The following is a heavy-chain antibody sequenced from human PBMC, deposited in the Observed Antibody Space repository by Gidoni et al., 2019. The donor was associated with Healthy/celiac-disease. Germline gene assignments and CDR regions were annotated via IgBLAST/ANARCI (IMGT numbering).Heavy chain of an antibody. V-gene: IGHV4-39*07. D-gene: IGHD6-13*01. Sequence: QLQLQESGPGLVKPSATLSLTCTVSGGSISSSRYYWGWIRQPPGKGLEWIGSIYYSGSTYYNPSLKSRVTISVDTSKNQFSLKLSSVTAADTAVYYCARDRTGYSSSWKFDYWGQGTLVTVSS. J-gene: IGHJ4*02. CDR1: GGSISSSRYY. CDR2: IYYSGST. CDR3: ARDRTGYSSSWKFDY.